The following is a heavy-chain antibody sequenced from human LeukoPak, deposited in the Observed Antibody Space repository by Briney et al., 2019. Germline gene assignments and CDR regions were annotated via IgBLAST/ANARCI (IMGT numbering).Heavy chain of an antibody. J-gene: IGHJ6*03. Sequence: PSETLSLTCTVSGYSISSGYYWGWIRQPPGKGLEWIGNIYHSGSTYYNPSLKSRVTISVDTSKNQFSLKLSSVTAADTAVYYCARQGVGTYDYGDGGYYMDVWGKGTTVTISS. D-gene: IGHD4-17*01. CDR3: ARQGVGTYDYGDGGYYMDV. CDR1: GYSISSGYY. CDR2: IYHSGST. V-gene: IGHV4-38-2*02.